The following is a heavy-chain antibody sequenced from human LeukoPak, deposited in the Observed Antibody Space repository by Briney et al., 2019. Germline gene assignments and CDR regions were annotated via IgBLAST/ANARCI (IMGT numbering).Heavy chain of an antibody. D-gene: IGHD4-11*01. Sequence: GRSLRLSCAASGFTFDDYAMNWVRQAPGKGLEWVSSISSSSSYIYYADSVKGRFTISRDNAKNSLYLQMNSLRAEDTAVYYCARAQTSLGAFDIWGQGTMVTVSS. V-gene: IGHV3-21*01. CDR1: GFTFDDYA. J-gene: IGHJ3*02. CDR2: ISSSSSYI. CDR3: ARAQTSLGAFDI.